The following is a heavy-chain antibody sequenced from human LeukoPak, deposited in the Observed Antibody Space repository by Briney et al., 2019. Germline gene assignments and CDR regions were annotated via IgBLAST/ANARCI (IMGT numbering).Heavy chain of an antibody. Sequence: ASVKVSCKASGYTFTGYYMHWVRQAPGQGLEWMGWINPNSGGTNYAQKFQGRATMTRDTSISTAYMELSRLRSDDTAVYYCARSYGGNSYTRQDYWGQGTLVTVSS. CDR1: GYTFTGYY. CDR3: ARSYGGNSYTRQDY. J-gene: IGHJ4*02. D-gene: IGHD4-23*01. V-gene: IGHV1-2*02. CDR2: INPNSGGT.